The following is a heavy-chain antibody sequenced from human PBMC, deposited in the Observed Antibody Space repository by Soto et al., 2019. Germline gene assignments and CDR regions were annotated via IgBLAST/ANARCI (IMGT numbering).Heavy chain of an antibody. J-gene: IGHJ4*02. Sequence: ASVKVSCKASGYTFTGYYMHWVRQSPGQGLEWMGWINPNSGGTNYAQKFQGWVTMTRDTSISTAYMELSRLRSDDTAVYYCARDVWGIAVAPRYFDYCGQGTLVTV. CDR3: ARDVWGIAVAPRYFDY. CDR1: GYTFTGYY. D-gene: IGHD6-19*01. CDR2: INPNSGGT. V-gene: IGHV1-2*04.